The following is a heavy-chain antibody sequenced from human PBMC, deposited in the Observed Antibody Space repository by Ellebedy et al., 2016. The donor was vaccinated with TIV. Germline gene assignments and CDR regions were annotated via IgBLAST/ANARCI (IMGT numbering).Heavy chain of an antibody. CDR1: GFTFSSYA. V-gene: IGHV3-23*01. Sequence: PGGSLRLSCAASGFTFSSYAMSWVRQAPGKGLEWVSTISSTGSRTYYADSVRGRFTISRDNSKKTLSLQMNSLSADDTAACYCARGRGGGSDSSTPRYYFDYWGQGTLVTVSS. D-gene: IGHD2-2*01. CDR2: ISSTGSRT. CDR3: ARGRGGGSDSSTPRYYFDY. J-gene: IGHJ4*02.